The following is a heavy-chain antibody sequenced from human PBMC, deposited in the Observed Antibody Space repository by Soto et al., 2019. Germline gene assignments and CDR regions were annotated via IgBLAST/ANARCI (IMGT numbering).Heavy chain of an antibody. CDR1: GFTFTEHG. CDR2: IFDDGINK. D-gene: IGHD3-16*01. J-gene: IGHJ5*02. Sequence: QVQLVASGGGVVQPGKSLRLSCVASGFTFTEHGMHWVRQAPGKGLEWVAVIFDDGINKYYADSVKGRFTISRDTSKSTLYLQMNSLRAEDTAVYYCARDHNRVGGYNWFDAWGQGTLVTVSS. CDR3: ARDHNRVGGYNWFDA. V-gene: IGHV3-33*01.